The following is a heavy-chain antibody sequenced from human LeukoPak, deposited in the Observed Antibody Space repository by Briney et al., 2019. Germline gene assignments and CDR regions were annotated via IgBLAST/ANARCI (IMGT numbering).Heavy chain of an antibody. Sequence: PGGSLTLSCAASGFTFSSYAMSWVRQAPARGLEWVSSLRGDGETFYIDSVKGRFTLSRDESGNTVYLQLNNLRVEDTAVYFCAKASWVSRADAVLWGQGTLVTVSS. V-gene: IGHV3-23*01. CDR1: GFTFSSYA. J-gene: IGHJ4*02. CDR2: LRGDGET. D-gene: IGHD3-16*01. CDR3: AKASWVSRADAVL.